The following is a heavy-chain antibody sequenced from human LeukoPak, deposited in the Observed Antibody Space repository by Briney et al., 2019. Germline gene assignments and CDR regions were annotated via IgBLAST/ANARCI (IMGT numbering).Heavy chain of an antibody. J-gene: IGHJ4*02. D-gene: IGHD1-14*01. V-gene: IGHV3-23*01. CDR2: TSGSGRSI. Sequence: TGGSLRLSCAASGLTFSSYAMSWVRQAPGKGLEWVSGTSGSGRSIHYADSVKGRFTISRDNSKNTLYLQMSSLRVEDTAVYFCARSPLTYYFDCWGQGALITVSS. CDR1: GLTFSSYA. CDR3: ARSPLTYYFDC.